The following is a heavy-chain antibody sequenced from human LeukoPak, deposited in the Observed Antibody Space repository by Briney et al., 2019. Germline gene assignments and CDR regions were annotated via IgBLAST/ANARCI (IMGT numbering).Heavy chain of an antibody. D-gene: IGHD1-1*01. J-gene: IGHJ6*03. V-gene: IGHV3-13*01. Sequence: GGSLRLSCAASGFSFRSFDMHWVRQPTGQGLEWVSTIGTASDTYYPGSVEGRFTLSRDNAKNSLYLQMNSLTAGDTAVYYCARGPPRGKYYYMDVWGKGTTVTVSS. CDR2: IGTASDT. CDR3: ARGPPRGKYYYMDV. CDR1: GFSFRSFD.